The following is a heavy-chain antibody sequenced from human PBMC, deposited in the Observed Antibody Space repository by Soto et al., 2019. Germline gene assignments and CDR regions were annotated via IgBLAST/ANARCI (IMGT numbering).Heavy chain of an antibody. V-gene: IGHV1-2*04. D-gene: IGHD6-19*01. CDR3: ARDRIPVTGTGNYYYYGMDV. Sequence: ASVKTSCKASGYTFTSYGISWVRQAPGQGPEWMGWINPNSGGTNYAQKFQGWVTMTRDTSISTAYMELSRLSSDDTAVYFCARDRIPVTGTGNYYYYGMDVWGQGTTVTVSS. J-gene: IGHJ6*02. CDR2: INPNSGGT. CDR1: GYTFTSYG.